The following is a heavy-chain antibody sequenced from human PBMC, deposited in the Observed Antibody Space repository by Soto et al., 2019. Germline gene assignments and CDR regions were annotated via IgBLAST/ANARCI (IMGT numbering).Heavy chain of an antibody. D-gene: IGHD3-22*01. Sequence: LSLTCTVSGGSISSYYWSWIRQPPGKGLEWIGYIYYSGSTNYNPSLKSRVTISVDTSKNQFSLKLSSVTAADTAVYYCARHVYYVSYYYYRMDVWGQGTTVTVSS. J-gene: IGHJ6*02. CDR3: ARHVYYVSYYYYRMDV. CDR2: IYYSGST. V-gene: IGHV4-59*01. CDR1: GGSISSYY.